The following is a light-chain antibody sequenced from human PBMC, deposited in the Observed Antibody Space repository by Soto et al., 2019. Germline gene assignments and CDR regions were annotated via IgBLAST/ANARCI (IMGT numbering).Light chain of an antibody. CDR2: EVS. CDR3: SSDTSSSVV. V-gene: IGLV2-14*01. CDR1: SSDVGGYNY. Sequence: QSALTQPASVSGSPGQSITISCTGTSSDVGGYNYVSWYQQHPGKAPKLMIYEVSNRPSGVSNRFSGSKSGNTASLTISGLQAEDEADYYCSSDTSSSVVFGGGTKVTVL. J-gene: IGLJ2*01.